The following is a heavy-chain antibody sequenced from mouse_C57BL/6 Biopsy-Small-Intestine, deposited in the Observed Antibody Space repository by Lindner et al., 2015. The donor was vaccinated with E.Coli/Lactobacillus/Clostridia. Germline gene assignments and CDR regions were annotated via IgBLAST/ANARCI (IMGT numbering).Heavy chain of an antibody. CDR2: INPNNGGT. V-gene: IGHV1-22*01. CDR1: GYTFTDYN. J-gene: IGHJ2*01. CDR3: ASFGYDFDY. Sequence: VQLQESGPDLVKPGASVEMSCKASGYTFTDYNMHWVKQSHGKSLEWIGYINPNNGGTTYNQNFKDRATLTINKSSSTAYMELRSLTSEDSAVYFCASFGYDFDYWGQGTTLTVSS.